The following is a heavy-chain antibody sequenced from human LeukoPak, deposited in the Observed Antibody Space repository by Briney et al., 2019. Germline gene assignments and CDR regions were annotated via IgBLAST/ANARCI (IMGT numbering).Heavy chain of an antibody. CDR1: GGSISSYY. D-gene: IGHD1-14*01. Sequence: PSETLSLTCTVSGGSISSYYWSWIRQPPGKGLEWIGYIYYSGSTNCNPSLKSRVTISVDTSKNQFSLRLTSVTAADTAVYYCVRTNPWDLTYYFDYWGQGTLVTVSS. V-gene: IGHV4-59*01. CDR3: VRTNPWDLTYYFDY. CDR2: IYYSGST. J-gene: IGHJ4*02.